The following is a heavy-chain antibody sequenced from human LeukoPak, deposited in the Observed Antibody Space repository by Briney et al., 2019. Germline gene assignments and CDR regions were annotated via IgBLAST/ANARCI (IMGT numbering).Heavy chain of an antibody. V-gene: IGHV5-51*01. D-gene: IGHD6-6*01. J-gene: IGHJ5*02. Sequence: GESLKISCKGSGYSFNSYWIGWVRQMPGKGLEWMGIIYPGDSDTRYSPSFQGQVTISADKSISTAYLQWSSLKASDTAMYYCARQGSIAARAYNWFDPWGQGTLVTVSS. CDR1: GYSFNSYW. CDR3: ARQGSIAARAYNWFDP. CDR2: IYPGDSDT.